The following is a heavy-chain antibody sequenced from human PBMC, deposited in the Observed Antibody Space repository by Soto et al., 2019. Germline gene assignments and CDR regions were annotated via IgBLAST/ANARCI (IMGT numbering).Heavy chain of an antibody. CDR1: GGTFSSYA. CDR2: IIPIFGTA. D-gene: IGHD3-22*01. Sequence: SVKVSCKASGGTFSSYAISWVRQAPGQGLEWMGGIIPIFGTANYAQKFQGRVTITADKSTSTAYMELSSLRSEDTAVYYCARTNYYDSSGYYSPADVWGQGPTVTVS. CDR3: ARTNYYDSSGYYSPADV. J-gene: IGHJ6*02. V-gene: IGHV1-69*06.